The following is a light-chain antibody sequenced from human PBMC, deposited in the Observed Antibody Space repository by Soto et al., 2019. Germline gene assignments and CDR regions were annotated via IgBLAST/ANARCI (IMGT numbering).Light chain of an antibody. Sequence: EIVLTQSPGTLSLSPGERAILSCGASQTVSSVYLAWYQQKPGLAPRLLIYDTSSRATGIPDRFSGSGSGTDFTLTIIRLEPEDFAVYYCQHYDSPPYTFGQGTKLEIK. CDR3: QHYDSPPYT. CDR2: DTS. J-gene: IGKJ2*01. CDR1: QTVSSVY. V-gene: IGKV3D-20*01.